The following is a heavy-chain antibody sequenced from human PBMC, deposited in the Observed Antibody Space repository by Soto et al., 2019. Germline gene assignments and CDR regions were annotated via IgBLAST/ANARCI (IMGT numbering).Heavy chain of an antibody. CDR3: ARVFSESSSFFDP. D-gene: IGHD6-13*01. V-gene: IGHV4-30-2*05. CDR1: GCSISSGGYS. CDR2: IYHSGST. Sequence: TSETLSLTCAFSGCSISSGGYSWSWIRQQPGKGLEWIGYIYHSGSTYYNPSLKSRVTISVDTSKNQFSLKLSSVTAADTAVYYCARVFSESSSFFDPWGQGTLVTVSS. J-gene: IGHJ5*02.